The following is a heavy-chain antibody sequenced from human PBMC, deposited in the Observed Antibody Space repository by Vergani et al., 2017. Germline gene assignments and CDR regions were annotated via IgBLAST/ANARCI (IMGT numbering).Heavy chain of an antibody. CDR2: ISYDGSNK. V-gene: IGHV3-33*05. CDR1: GYTFGHFD. CDR3: AKALGYCSSTSCYFQH. Sequence: QEQLLQSGGGVVQPGGSLRLSCIGSGYTFGHFDMHWVRQAPGKGLAWVAVISYDGSNKYYADSVKGRFTISRDNSKNTLYLQMNSLRAEDTAVYYCAKALGYCSSTSCYFQHWGQGTLVTVSS. D-gene: IGHD2-2*01. J-gene: IGHJ1*01.